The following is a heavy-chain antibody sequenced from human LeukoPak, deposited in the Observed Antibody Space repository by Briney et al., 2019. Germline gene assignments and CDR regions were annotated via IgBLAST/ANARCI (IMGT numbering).Heavy chain of an antibody. CDR2: INRSGST. CDR1: GGSFSGYY. Sequence: SETLSLTCAVYGGSFSGYYWSWIRQPPGKGLEWIGEINRSGSTNYNPSLKSRVTISVDTSKNQFSLKLSSVTAADTAVYYCARVRGYDLSGSFDYWGQGTLVTVSS. CDR3: ARVRGYDLSGSFDY. V-gene: IGHV4-34*01. D-gene: IGHD5-12*01. J-gene: IGHJ4*02.